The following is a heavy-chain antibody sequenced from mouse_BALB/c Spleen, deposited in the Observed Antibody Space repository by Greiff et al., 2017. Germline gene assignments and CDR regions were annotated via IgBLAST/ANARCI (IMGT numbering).Heavy chain of an antibody. D-gene: IGHD2-4*01. CDR2: ISDGGSYT. V-gene: IGHV5-4*02. J-gene: IGHJ3*01. CDR3: ARDSRLRRGAWFAY. CDR1: GFTFSDCY. Sequence: EVKLVESGGGLVKPGGSLKLSCAASGFTFSDCYMYWVRQTPEKRLEWVATISDGGSYTYYPDSVKGRFTISRDNAKNNLYLQMSSLKSEDTAMYYCARDSRLRRGAWFAYWGQGTLVTVSA.